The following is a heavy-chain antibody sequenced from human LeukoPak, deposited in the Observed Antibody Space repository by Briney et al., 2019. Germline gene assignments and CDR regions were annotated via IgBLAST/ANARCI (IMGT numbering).Heavy chain of an antibody. CDR3: TTHIRGYSCGDRRNFDY. J-gene: IGHJ4*02. CDR1: GFTFSNAW. CDR2: IKSKTDGGTT. V-gene: IGHV3-15*01. Sequence: GGSLRLSCAASGFTFSNAWMSWVRQAPGKGLEWVGRIKSKTDGGTTDYAAPVKGRFTISRDDSKNTLYLQMNSLKTEDTAVYYCTTHIRGYSCGDRRNFDYWGQGTLVTVSS. D-gene: IGHD5-18*01.